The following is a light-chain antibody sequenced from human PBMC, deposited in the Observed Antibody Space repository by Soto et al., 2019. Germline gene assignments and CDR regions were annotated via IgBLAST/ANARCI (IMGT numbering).Light chain of an antibody. CDR1: QSVSSD. Sequence: EIVLTQSPATLSLSPGERVTLSCRASQSVSSDFAWYQQKPGQAPRLLIYDASNRATGFPARFSGSGSGTDFTLTISSLEPEDFAVYYCQQRSNGPLTFGQGTRLEIK. CDR2: DAS. V-gene: IGKV3-11*01. CDR3: QQRSNGPLT. J-gene: IGKJ5*01.